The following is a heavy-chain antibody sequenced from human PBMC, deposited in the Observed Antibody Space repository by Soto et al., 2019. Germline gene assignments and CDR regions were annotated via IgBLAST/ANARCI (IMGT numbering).Heavy chain of an antibody. CDR1: GFTFSSYW. V-gene: IGHV3-74*01. CDR3: ARGGSLNWYFDL. D-gene: IGHD1-26*01. CDR2: INSDGSST. Sequence: EVQLVESGGGLVQPGGSLRLSCAASGFTFSSYWMHWVRQAPGKGLVWVSRINSDGSSTSYADSVKGRFTISRDNAKNTLYLQMNSPRVEDTAVYYCARGGSLNWYFDLWGRGTLVTVSS. J-gene: IGHJ2*01.